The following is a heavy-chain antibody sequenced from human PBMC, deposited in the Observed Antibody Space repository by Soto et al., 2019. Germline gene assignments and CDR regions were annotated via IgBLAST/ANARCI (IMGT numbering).Heavy chain of an antibody. CDR2: IFPIFGTI. CDR1: GGTFNSHV. V-gene: IGHV1-69*01. CDR3: ARDLEFRDGNISHLDF. J-gene: IGHJ4*02. D-gene: IGHD3-10*01. Sequence: QVHLVQSGAEVKKPGSSVKVSCKASGGTFNSHVFNWVRQATGQGLEWMGGIFPIFGTINYAQKFQGRVTITADESTRTVYLEVSSLRSEDTAVYYCARDLEFRDGNISHLDFWGQGTLVTVSP.